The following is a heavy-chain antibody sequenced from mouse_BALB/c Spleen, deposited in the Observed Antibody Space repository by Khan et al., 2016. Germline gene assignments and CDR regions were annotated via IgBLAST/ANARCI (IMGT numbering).Heavy chain of an antibody. Sequence: EVQLQESGPGLVKPSQSLSLTCTVTGYSITSDYAWNWIRQFPGNKLEWMGYISYSGSTSYNPSLKSRISITRDTSKTQFFLQVNAVTTEDTATYYCARKGLRQRAMDYWGQGTSVTVSS. V-gene: IGHV3-2*02. CDR3: ARKGLRQRAMDY. D-gene: IGHD2-4*01. CDR2: ISYSGST. CDR1: GYSITSDYA. J-gene: IGHJ4*01.